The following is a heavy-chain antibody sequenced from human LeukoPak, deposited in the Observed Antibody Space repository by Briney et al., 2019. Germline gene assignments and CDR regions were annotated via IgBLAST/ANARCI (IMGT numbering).Heavy chain of an antibody. J-gene: IGHJ5*02. CDR3: ATGYCSSTSCPNWFDP. Sequence: GGSLSLSCAASGFTFSSYAMSWVRQAPGKGLEWVSAISGSGGSTYYADSVKGRFTISRDNSKNTLYLQMNSLRAEDTAVYYCATGYCSSTSCPNWFDPWGRGSLVTVSS. V-gene: IGHV3-23*01. D-gene: IGHD2-2*01. CDR1: GFTFSSYA. CDR2: ISGSGGST.